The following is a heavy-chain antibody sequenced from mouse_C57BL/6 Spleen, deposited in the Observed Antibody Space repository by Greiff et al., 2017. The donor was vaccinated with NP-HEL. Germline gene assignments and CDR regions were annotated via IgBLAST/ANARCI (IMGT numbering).Heavy chain of an antibody. CDR2: IWSDGST. V-gene: IGHV2-6-1*01. J-gene: IGHJ4*01. D-gene: IGHD2-3*01. CDR3: ARHADGPGGYAMDY. CDR1: GFSLTSYG. Sequence: VQLQESGPGLVAPSQSLSITCTVSGFSLTSYGVHWVRQPPGKGLEWLVVIWSDGSTTYNSALKSRLSISKDNSKSQVFLKMNSLQTDDTAMYYCARHADGPGGYAMDYWGQGTSVTVSS.